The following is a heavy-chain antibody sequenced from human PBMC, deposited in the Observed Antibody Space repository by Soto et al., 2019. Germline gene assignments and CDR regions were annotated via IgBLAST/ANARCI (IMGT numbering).Heavy chain of an antibody. D-gene: IGHD2-2*01. J-gene: IGHJ5*02. Sequence: PSETLSLTCTVSGGSISSYYWSWIRQPPGKGLEWIGYIYYSGSTNYNPSLKSRVTISVDTSKNQFSLKLSSVTAADTAVYYCAREDCSSTFCYHPGWFDPWGQGTLVTVS. CDR3: AREDCSSTFCYHPGWFDP. CDR1: GGSISSYY. V-gene: IGHV4-59*01. CDR2: IYYSGST.